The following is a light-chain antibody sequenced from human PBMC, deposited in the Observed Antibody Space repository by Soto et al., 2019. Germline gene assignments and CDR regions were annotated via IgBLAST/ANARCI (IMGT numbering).Light chain of an antibody. CDR1: QSINRW. CDR2: DAS. V-gene: IGKV1-5*01. Sequence: DILLTQSPSTLSASAGERVPISCRASQSINRWLAWYHHKPGKAPNPLIYDASSLESGVPSRFSGSGSGTEFTLTISSLQPDDFATYYCQQYNSYSWTFGQGTKVDIK. CDR3: QQYNSYSWT. J-gene: IGKJ1*01.